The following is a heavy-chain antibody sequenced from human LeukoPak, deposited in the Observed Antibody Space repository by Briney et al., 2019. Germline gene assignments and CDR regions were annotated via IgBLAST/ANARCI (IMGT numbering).Heavy chain of an antibody. Sequence: GGSLRLSRAASGFIFSDYEMNWVRQAPGKGLEWVSYISSSGRTIFYADSVKGRFTISRDSAKNSLYLQMNSLRAEDTAVYYCARDGGGHSNGNDAFDIWGQGTMVTVSS. V-gene: IGHV3-48*03. CDR1: GFIFSDYE. J-gene: IGHJ3*02. CDR3: ARDGGGHSNGNDAFDI. D-gene: IGHD5-18*01. CDR2: ISSSGRTI.